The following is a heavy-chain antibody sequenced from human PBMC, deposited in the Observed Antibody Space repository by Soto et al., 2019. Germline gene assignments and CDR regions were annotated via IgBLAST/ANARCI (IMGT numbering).Heavy chain of an antibody. CDR3: ARDILAAIPYYYYGMDV. CDR1: GFTFSSYA. Sequence: GGSLRLSCAASGFTFSSYAMHWVRQAPGKGLEWVAVISYDGSNKYYADSVKGRFTISRDNSKNTLYLQMNSLRAEDTAVYYCARDILAAIPYYYYGMDVWGQGTTVTVS. J-gene: IGHJ6*02. D-gene: IGHD2-15*01. V-gene: IGHV3-30-3*01. CDR2: ISYDGSNK.